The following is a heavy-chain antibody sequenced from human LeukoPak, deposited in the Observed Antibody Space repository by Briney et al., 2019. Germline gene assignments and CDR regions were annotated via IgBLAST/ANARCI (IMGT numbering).Heavy chain of an antibody. CDR2: ISSSGSTI. Sequence: PGGSLRLSCAASGFTFSSYEMNWVRQAPGKGLEWVSYISSSGSTIYYADSVKGRFAISRDNAKNSLYLQMNSLRAEDTAVYYCARVNIPYYFDYWGQGTLVTVSS. D-gene: IGHD2/OR15-2a*01. CDR1: GFTFSSYE. CDR3: ARVNIPYYFDY. V-gene: IGHV3-48*03. J-gene: IGHJ4*02.